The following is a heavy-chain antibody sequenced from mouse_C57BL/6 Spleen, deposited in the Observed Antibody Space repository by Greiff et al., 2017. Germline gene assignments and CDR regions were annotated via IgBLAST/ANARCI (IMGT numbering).Heavy chain of an antibody. CDR1: GYTFTSYW. CDR3: AGGGGGGYAMDY. Sequence: VQLQQPGAELVRPGTSVKLSCKASGYTFTSYWMHWVKQRPGQGLEWIGVIDSSDSYTNYNQKFKGKDTLTVDTSSSTAYMQLSSLTSEDSAVYDCAGGGGGGYAMDYWGQGTSVTVSS. V-gene: IGHV1-59*01. J-gene: IGHJ4*01. CDR2: IDSSDSYT.